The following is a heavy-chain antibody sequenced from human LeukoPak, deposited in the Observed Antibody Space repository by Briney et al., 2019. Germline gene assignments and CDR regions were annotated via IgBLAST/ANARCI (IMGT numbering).Heavy chain of an antibody. CDR1: RFTFSSFW. D-gene: IGHD3-10*01. V-gene: IGHV3-7*04. CDR3: ARGSSSRNVGNFDY. J-gene: IGHJ4*02. Sequence: GGSLRLSCVASRFTFSSFWMSWVRQAPGKGLEWVANIKQDESEKYYVGSVKGRFTISRDNAKNSLYLQMNSLRAEDTAVYYCARGSSSRNVGNFDYWGQGTLVTVSS. CDR2: IKQDESEK.